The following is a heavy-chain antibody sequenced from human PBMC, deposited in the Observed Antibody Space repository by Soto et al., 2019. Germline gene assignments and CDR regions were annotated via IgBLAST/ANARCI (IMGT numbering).Heavy chain of an antibody. J-gene: IGHJ6*02. V-gene: IGHV3-30*18. CDR3: AKLDEGGLQYAYYAMDV. CDR2: ISYDGSNK. D-gene: IGHD2-15*01. Sequence: PGGSLRLSCVASGSTFSNYGMHWVRQAPGKGLEWVAVISYDGSNKYYADSVKGRFTISRDNSKNTLYLQMTSLRTEDTALYYCAKLDEGGLQYAYYAMDVWGQGTTVTVSS. CDR1: GSTFSNYG.